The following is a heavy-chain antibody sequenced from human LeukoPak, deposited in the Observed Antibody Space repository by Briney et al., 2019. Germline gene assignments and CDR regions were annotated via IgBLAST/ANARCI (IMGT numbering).Heavy chain of an antibody. D-gene: IGHD1-14*01. CDR2: ISSSSSYT. V-gene: IGHV3-21*01. J-gene: IGHJ2*01. CDR1: EFTFSRSG. Sequence: GGSLRLSCTASEFTFSRSGMNWVRQAPGKGLEWVSSISSSSSYTYYGDSVKGRFTISRDNAKNSLYLQMNSLRAEDTAVYYCARDPLVRGIPGGYFDLWGRGTLVTVSS. CDR3: ARDPLVRGIPGGYFDL.